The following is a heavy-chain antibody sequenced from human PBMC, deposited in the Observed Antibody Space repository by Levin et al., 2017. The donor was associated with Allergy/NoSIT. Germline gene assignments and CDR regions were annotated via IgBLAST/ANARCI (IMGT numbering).Heavy chain of an antibody. D-gene: IGHD4-17*01. CDR3: ARSRYGDYGAGAATDFDY. J-gene: IGHJ4*02. CDR2: IYYSGST. V-gene: IGHV4-61*01. Sequence: PSETLSLTCTVSGGSVSSGSYYWSWIRQPPGKGLEWIGYIYYSGSTNYNPSLKSRVTISVDTSKNQFSLKLSSVTAADTAVYYCARSRYGDYGAGAATDFDYWGQGTLVTVSS. CDR1: GGSVSSGSYY.